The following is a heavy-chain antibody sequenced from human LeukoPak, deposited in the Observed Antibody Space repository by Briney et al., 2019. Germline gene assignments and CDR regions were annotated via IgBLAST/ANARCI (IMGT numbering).Heavy chain of an antibody. CDR1: GFTFSDYY. D-gene: IGHD2-15*01. J-gene: IGHJ4*02. CDR2: VSGSGSTI. CDR3: AKAPVTSCRGAFCYPFDS. Sequence: GGSLRLSCAASGFTFSDYYMSWIGQAPGKGLEWVSYVSGSGSTIYYADSVRGRFTISRDNSRNTMYLQMNSLRAEDAAVYYCAKAPVTSCRGAFCYPFDSWGQGTLVTVSS. V-gene: IGHV3-11*01.